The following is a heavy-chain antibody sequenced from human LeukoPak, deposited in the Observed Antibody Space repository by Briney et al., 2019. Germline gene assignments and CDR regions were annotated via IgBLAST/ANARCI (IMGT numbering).Heavy chain of an antibody. CDR2: ISGSGGST. Sequence: GGSLRLSCAASGFTFSSYAMSWVRQAPGKGLEWVSAISGSGGSTYYADSVKGRFTISRDNAKNSLYLQMNSLRDEDTAIYYCVGANRKYYFDYWGQGTLVTVSS. CDR3: VGANRKYYFDY. J-gene: IGHJ4*02. D-gene: IGHD1-26*01. CDR1: GFTFSSYA. V-gene: IGHV3-23*01.